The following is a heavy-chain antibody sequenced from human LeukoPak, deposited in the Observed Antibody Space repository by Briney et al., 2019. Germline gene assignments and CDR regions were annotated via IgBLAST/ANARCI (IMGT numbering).Heavy chain of an antibody. CDR3: AKDFTPDGIWDIDY. J-gene: IGHJ4*02. CDR1: GFTFSKYT. CDR2: IYGGGSGST. D-gene: IGHD1-14*01. Sequence: PGGSLRLSCVASGFTFSKYTMSWVRQAPGKGLEWVSGIYGGGSGSTFYAESVKGRFTISRDNSKNTLYLQMNSLRDEDTAICYCAKDFTPDGIWDIDYWGRGTLITVSS. V-gene: IGHV3-23*01.